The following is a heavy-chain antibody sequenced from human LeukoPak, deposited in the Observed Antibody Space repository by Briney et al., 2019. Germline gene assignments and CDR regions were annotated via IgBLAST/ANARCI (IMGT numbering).Heavy chain of an antibody. CDR2: MNPNSGNT. J-gene: IGHJ4*02. CDR3: AREIVGGDYGDY. Sequence: ASVKVSCKASGYTFTSYDINWVRQATGQGLEWMGWMNPNSGNTGYAQKFQGRVTITRNTSISTAYMELSSLRSEDTAVYYCAREIVGGDYGDYWGQGTLVTVSS. V-gene: IGHV1-8*03. D-gene: IGHD3-16*01. CDR1: GYTFTSYD.